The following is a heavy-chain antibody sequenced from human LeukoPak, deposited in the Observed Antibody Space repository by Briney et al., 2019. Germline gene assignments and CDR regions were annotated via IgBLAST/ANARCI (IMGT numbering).Heavy chain of an antibody. CDR1: GGSISSSSYY. J-gene: IGHJ4*02. CDR3: ASRTRMTTVFSFDY. D-gene: IGHD4-11*01. Sequence: SETLSLTCTVSGGSISSSSYYWGWIRQPPGKGLEWIGSIYYSGSTYYNPSLKSRVTISVDTSKNQFSLKLSSVTAADTAVYYCASRTRMTTVFSFDYWGQGTLVTVPS. V-gene: IGHV4-39*01. CDR2: IYYSGST.